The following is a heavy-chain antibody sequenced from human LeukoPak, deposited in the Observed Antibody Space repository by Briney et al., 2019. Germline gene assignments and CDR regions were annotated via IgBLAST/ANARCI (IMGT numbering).Heavy chain of an antibody. CDR3: ARGRYDSSGYYALFDY. V-gene: IGHV3-21*01. Sequence: TGGSLRLSCAASGFTFSNYNMNWVRQAPGKGLEWVSSISRSSIYKYYADSVEGRFTISRDNAKNSLFLQMNSLRAEDTAVYFCARGRYDSSGYYALFDYWGQGTLVTVSS. CDR1: GFTFSNYN. CDR2: ISRSSIYK. J-gene: IGHJ4*02. D-gene: IGHD3-22*01.